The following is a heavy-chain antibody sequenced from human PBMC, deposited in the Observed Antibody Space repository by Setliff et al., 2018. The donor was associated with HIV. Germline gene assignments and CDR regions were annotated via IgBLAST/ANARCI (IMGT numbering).Heavy chain of an antibody. J-gene: IGHJ6*03. Sequence: PGESLKISCAVSGFSFSDYFMTWIRQAPGKGLEWVSYISGSGGVMAYADSVKGRFTISRDNAKNSMYLQMNSLRVEVTAVYYCARVDGSSSWFYYYYYYMDIWGKGTTVTVSS. CDR1: GFSFSDYF. CDR3: ARVDGSSSWFYYYYYYMDI. D-gene: IGHD6-13*01. CDR2: ISGSGGVM. V-gene: IGHV3-11*01.